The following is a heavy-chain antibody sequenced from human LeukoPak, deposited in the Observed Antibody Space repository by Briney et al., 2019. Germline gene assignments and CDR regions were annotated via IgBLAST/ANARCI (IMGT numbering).Heavy chain of an antibody. CDR3: ARALAVAGTEAY. J-gene: IGHJ4*02. CDR1: GYTFTSYG. V-gene: IGHV1-18*01. D-gene: IGHD6-19*01. CDR2: ISAYNGNT. Sequence: ASVKVSCKASGYTFTSYGISWVRQAPGQGLGWMGWISAYNGNTNYAQKLQGRVTMTADTSTSTAYMELRSLRSDDTAVYYCARALAVAGTEAYWGQGTLVTVSS.